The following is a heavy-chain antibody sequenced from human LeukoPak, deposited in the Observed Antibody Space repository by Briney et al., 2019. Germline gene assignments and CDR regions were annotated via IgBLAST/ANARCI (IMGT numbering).Heavy chain of an antibody. CDR1: GGSISSSHW. Sequence: SGTLSLTCAVSGGSISSSHWWSWVRQSPGKGLEWIGEISHSGSTNFNRSLKSRVTISVDKSKNHFSLEVNSVTAADTAVYFCASSVYSSGLYGSHFDYWGQGALVTVSS. D-gene: IGHD6-19*01. V-gene: IGHV4-4*02. CDR3: ASSVYSSGLYGSHFDY. J-gene: IGHJ4*02. CDR2: ISHSGST.